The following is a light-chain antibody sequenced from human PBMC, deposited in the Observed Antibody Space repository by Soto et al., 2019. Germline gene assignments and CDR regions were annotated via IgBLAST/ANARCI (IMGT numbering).Light chain of an antibody. J-gene: IGKJ1*01. CDR3: QQYNSYSKT. CDR1: QSISSW. Sequence: DIQMTQSPSTLSASVGDRVTITCRASQSISSWLAWYQQKPGKAPKLLIYDASSLESGVPSRFSGSGSGTDFTHTISSLQPDDFATYYCQQYNSYSKTFGQGTKVEIK. CDR2: DAS. V-gene: IGKV1-5*01.